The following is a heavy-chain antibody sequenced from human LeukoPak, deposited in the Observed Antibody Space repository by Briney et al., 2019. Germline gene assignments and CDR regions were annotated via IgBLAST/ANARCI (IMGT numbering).Heavy chain of an antibody. CDR2: IYSGGST. V-gene: IGHV3-66*01. Sequence: GGSLRLSCAASGFTISENYMAWVRQAPGKGLEWVSVIYSGGSTYHVDSVKGRFTISRDDSKNTLFLQMNSLGAEDTAAYYCARAPRELGSYFYFDCWGQGALVTVSS. CDR3: ARAPRELGSYFYFDC. J-gene: IGHJ4*02. D-gene: IGHD1-26*01. CDR1: GFTISENY.